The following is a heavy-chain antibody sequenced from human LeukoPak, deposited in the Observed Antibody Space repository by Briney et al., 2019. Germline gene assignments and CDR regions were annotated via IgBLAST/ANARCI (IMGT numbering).Heavy chain of an antibody. CDR2: TFYRSKWYN. CDR3: ARDRLWAFDV. J-gene: IGHJ3*01. D-gene: IGHD2-21*01. V-gene: IGHV6-1*01. CDR1: GDSLSSNSVA. Sequence: PSQTLSLTCAISGDSLSSNSVAWNWIRQSPSRGLEWLGRTFYRSKWYNDSAPSVKSRITINPDTSKNEFSLQLNSVTPGDTAVYYCARDRLWAFDVWGRGTVVTVSS.